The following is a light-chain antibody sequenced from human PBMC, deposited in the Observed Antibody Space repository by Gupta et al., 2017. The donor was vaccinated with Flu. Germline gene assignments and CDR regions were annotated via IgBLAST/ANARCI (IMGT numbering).Light chain of an antibody. CDR1: QGLGSN. CDR2: GAS. J-gene: IGKJ1*01. CDR3: QPYNTSQT. V-gene: IGKV3-15*01. Sequence: EIRMTQSPATLSASPGDTANLSCRASQGLGSNVAWYQQKPGQTPRLLIYGASSRTTGLPERFSGGGSGTEFTLTISGLQSEDIGIYYCQPYNTSQTFGPGTTVEVK.